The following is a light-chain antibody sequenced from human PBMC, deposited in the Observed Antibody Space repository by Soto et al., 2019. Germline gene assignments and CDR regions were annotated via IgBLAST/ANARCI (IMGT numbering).Light chain of an antibody. J-gene: IGKJ1*01. V-gene: IGKV1-5*01. CDR2: DAS. CDR1: QSISDW. CDR3: QQHNSSPWT. Sequence: DIQMTQSPSTLSASVGDIVTITCRASQSISDWLAWFQQKPGKAPKVLIYDASTLESGVPSRFSGSGSGTEFTLTISSLQPDDSATYYCQQHNSSPWTFCQGTRVEIK.